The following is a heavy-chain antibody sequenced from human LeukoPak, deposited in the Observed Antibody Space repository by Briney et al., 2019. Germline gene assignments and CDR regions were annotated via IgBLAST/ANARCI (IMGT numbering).Heavy chain of an antibody. CDR3: AKVGTVAATTSPFDY. CDR1: GFTVSSNY. V-gene: IGHV3-66*01. D-gene: IGHD1-26*01. CDR2: IYSGGST. J-gene: IGHJ4*02. Sequence: PGGSLRLSCAASGFTVSSNYMSWVRQAPGKGLEWVSVIYSGGSTYYADSVKDRFTISRDNSKNTLYLQMNSLRAEDTAVYYCAKVGTVAATTSPFDYWGQGTLVTVSS.